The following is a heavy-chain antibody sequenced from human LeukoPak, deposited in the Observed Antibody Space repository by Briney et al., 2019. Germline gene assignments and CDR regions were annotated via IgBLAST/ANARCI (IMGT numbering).Heavy chain of an antibody. D-gene: IGHD5-12*01. V-gene: IGHV3-49*04. Sequence: PGGSLRLSCTASGFTFGDYAMNWVSQAPEEGLEWVGFIRSKAYGGTPEYAASLKGRFTISRDDSRCIAYLQMNTLKTEDTAVYYCTRSGGGYDCLAYWGQGTLVTVSS. CDR2: IRSKAYGGTP. J-gene: IGHJ4*02. CDR3: TRSGGGYDCLAY. CDR1: GFTFGDYA.